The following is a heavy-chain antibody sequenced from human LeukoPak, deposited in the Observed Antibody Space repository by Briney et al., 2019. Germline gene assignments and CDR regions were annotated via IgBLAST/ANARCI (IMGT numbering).Heavy chain of an antibody. D-gene: IGHD3-10*01. V-gene: IGHV1-18*01. J-gene: IGHJ4*02. CDR2: ISAYNGNT. CDR1: GYTFTSYG. Sequence: ASVKVSCKASGYTFTSYGISWVRQAPGQGLEWMGWISAYNGNTNYAQKLQGRVTMTRNTSISTAYMELSSLRSEDTAVYYCARAMVRGVKVEGYWGQGTLVTVSS. CDR3: ARAMVRGVKVEGY.